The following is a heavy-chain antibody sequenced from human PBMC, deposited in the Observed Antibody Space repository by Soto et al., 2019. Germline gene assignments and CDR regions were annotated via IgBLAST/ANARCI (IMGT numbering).Heavy chain of an antibody. D-gene: IGHD3-3*01. CDR1: GFTFSSYW. CDR2: INSDGSST. V-gene: IGHV3-74*01. CDR3: ARDPRVETTLMAVFQG. Sequence: PGGSLRLSCAASGFTFSSYWMHWVRQAPGKGLVWVSRINSDGSSTSYADSVKGRFTISRDNSKNTLYLQMSSLRNEDTAVYYCARDPRVETTLMAVFQGWGQGTLVTVSS. J-gene: IGHJ1*01.